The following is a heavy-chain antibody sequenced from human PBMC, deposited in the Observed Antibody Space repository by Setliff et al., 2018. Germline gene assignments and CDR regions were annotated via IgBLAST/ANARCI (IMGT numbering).Heavy chain of an antibody. J-gene: IGHJ5*02. CDR1: GGSVSGYY. CDR2: INHSGST. Sequence: SETLSLTCAVYGGSVSGYYWSWIRQPPGKGLEWIGEINHSGSTNYNPSLKSRVTISVDTSKNQFSLKLSSVTAADTAVYYCARFRRGVALGWFDPWGQGTLVTVSS. D-gene: IGHD3-10*01. V-gene: IGHV4-34*01. CDR3: ARFRRGVALGWFDP.